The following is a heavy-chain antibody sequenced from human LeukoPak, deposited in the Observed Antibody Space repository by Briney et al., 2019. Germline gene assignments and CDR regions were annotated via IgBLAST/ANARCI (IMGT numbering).Heavy chain of an antibody. J-gene: IGHJ4*02. Sequence: PGRSLRLSCEASGFTFSSYGMHWVRQAPGKGLEWVAVIWYDGSDKYYADSVKGRFSISRDNSKNTLYLQMNSLRAEDTAVYYCARNYDAGTPYFDYWGQGTLVTVSS. CDR1: GFTFSSYG. CDR3: ARNYDAGTPYFDY. CDR2: IWYDGSDK. V-gene: IGHV3-33*01. D-gene: IGHD2-15*01.